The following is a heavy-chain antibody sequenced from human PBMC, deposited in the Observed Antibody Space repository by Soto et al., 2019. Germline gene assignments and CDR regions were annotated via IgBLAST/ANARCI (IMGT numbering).Heavy chain of an antibody. Sequence: QVQLVESGGGVVQPGRSLRLSCAASGFTFSSYGMHWVRQAPGKGLEWVAVIWYDGSNKYYADSVKGRFTISRDNSKNTRYLQMNSLRAEDTAVYYCARGKLRSIMGDAFDIWGQGTMVTVSS. J-gene: IGHJ3*02. D-gene: IGHD4-17*01. CDR1: GFTFSSYG. CDR2: IWYDGSNK. V-gene: IGHV3-33*01. CDR3: ARGKLRSIMGDAFDI.